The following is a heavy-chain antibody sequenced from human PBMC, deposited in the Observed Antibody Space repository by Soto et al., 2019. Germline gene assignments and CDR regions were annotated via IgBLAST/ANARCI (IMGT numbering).Heavy chain of an antibody. CDR3: ARDRGAYGMGV. Sequence: QVQLVQSGAEVKKPGASVKVSGKASGYTFSSYGISWVRQAPGQGLEWMGWISAYNGNTNYAQNLQGRVTMTTDTSTSTADMELRSLRSDATAVYYCARDRGAYGMGVWGQGTTVTVSS. D-gene: IGHD3-10*01. V-gene: IGHV1-18*01. J-gene: IGHJ6*02. CDR2: ISAYNGNT. CDR1: GYTFSSYG.